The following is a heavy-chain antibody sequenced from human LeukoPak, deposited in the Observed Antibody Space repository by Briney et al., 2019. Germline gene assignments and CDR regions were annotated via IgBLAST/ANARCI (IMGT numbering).Heavy chain of an antibody. CDR3: ATSTGYSSSWQPPNDY. D-gene: IGHD6-13*01. CDR2: ITASGGAI. V-gene: IGHV3-23*01. Sequence: GGTLRLSCVASGFSFSSYGMSWVRQAPGKGLEWVSGITASGGAIYYADSVKGRFSISRDNSKGTLFLQMNSLRVEDTAVYYCATSTGYSSSWQPPNDYWGQGTLVTVSS. CDR1: GFSFSSYG. J-gene: IGHJ4*02.